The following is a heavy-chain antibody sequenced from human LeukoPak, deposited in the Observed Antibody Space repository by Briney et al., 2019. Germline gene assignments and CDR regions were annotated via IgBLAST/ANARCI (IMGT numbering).Heavy chain of an antibody. V-gene: IGHV4-59*01. D-gene: IGHD6-13*01. CDR1: GASINAYY. CDR3: AQQVVGTSNSFDV. J-gene: IGHJ3*01. Sequence: SETLSLICNVSGASINAYYWTWIRQSPEKGLEWIASMSYSGRTDYNPSLKSRVSMSVGPSKSQFSLRLTSVTAADTAIYYCAQQVVGTSNSFDVWGQGTFVAVSS. CDR2: MSYSGRT.